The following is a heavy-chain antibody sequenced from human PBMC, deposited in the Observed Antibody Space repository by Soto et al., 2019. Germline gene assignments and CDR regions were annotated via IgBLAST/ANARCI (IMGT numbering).Heavy chain of an antibody. V-gene: IGHV1-69*01. J-gene: IGHJ6*02. CDR3: ARNLAGGLYGMDV. D-gene: IGHD6-13*01. Sequence: QVQLVQSGAEVKKPGSSVKVSCKASGGTFSSYAISWVRQAPGQGLEWVGWIIPIFGKANYAQKVQGRVTLTADESTNTAYMEQSSLRSEDTAVYYCARNLAGGLYGMDVWGQGTTVTVSS. CDR1: GGTFSSYA. CDR2: IIPIFGKA.